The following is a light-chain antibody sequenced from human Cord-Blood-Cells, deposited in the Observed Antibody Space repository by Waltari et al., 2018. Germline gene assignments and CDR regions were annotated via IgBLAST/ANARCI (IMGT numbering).Light chain of an antibody. CDR1: NIGSKS. CDR3: QVWDSSSDHYV. J-gene: IGLJ1*01. CDR2: YDS. Sequence: SYVLTQPPSVSVAPGKTARITCGGNNIGSKSVHWYQQKPGQAPVLVIYYDSDRPSGMPERFSGSTSGNTATLTISRVEAGDEADYYCQVWDSSSDHYVFGTGTKVTVL. V-gene: IGLV3-21*04.